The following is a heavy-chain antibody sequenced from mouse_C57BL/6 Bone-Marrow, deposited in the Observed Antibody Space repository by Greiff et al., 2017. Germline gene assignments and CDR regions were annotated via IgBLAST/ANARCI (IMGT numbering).Heavy chain of an antibody. CDR1: GFNIKDAY. J-gene: IGHJ2*01. CDR2: IDPENGDT. Sequence: EVPLQQSGAELVRPGASVTLSCTASGFNIKDAYMHWVKQRPEQGLEWIGWIDPENGDTEYASKFQGKATITVDTSSNTAYLQLSSLTSEDTAVYYCTSHYYGLDYWGQGTTLTVSS. V-gene: IGHV14-4*01. CDR3: TSHYYGLDY. D-gene: IGHD1-1*01.